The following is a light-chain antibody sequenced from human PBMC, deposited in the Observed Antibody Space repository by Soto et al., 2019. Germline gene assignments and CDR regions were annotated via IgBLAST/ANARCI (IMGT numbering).Light chain of an antibody. V-gene: IGLV2-8*01. CDR2: EVS. CDR3: SSRATNAGGDNWV. J-gene: IGLJ3*02. Sequence: QSALTQPPSASGSPGQSVTISCTGTSSDVGGYNFVSWYQQHPDKAPKLMIYEVSKRPSGVPDRFSGSKSGNTASLTVSGLQAEDEADYYCSSRATNAGGDNWVFGGGTNSPS. CDR1: SSDVGGYNF.